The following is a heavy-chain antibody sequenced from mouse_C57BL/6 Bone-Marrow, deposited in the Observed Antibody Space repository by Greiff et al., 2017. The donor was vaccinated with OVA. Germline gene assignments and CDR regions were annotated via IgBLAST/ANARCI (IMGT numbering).Heavy chain of an antibody. V-gene: IGHV1-50*01. Sequence: VQLQQPGAELVKPGASVKLSCKASGYTFTSYWMQWVKQRPGQGLEWIGEIDPSDSYTNSNQKFKGKATLTVDTSSSTAYMQLSSLTSEDSAVYYCARDYDYGPFAYWGQGTLVTVSA. D-gene: IGHD2-4*01. CDR1: GYTFTSYW. CDR3: ARDYDYGPFAY. CDR2: IDPSDSYT. J-gene: IGHJ3*01.